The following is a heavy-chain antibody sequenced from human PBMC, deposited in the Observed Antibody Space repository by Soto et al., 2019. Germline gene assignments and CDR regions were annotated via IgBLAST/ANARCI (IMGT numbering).Heavy chain of an antibody. Sequence: EVQLVESGGGLVKPGGSLRLSCAASGFTFSNAWMNWVRQAPGKGLEWVGRIKSKTDGGTTDYAAPVKGRFTISRDDSKNTLYLQMNSLKTEDTAVYYCTTDSSVTGYYGSGNRQAWFQWLVHFDPWGQGTLVTVSS. CDR2: IKSKTDGGTT. CDR1: GFTFSNAW. J-gene: IGHJ5*02. CDR3: TTDSSVTGYYGSGNRQAWFQWLVHFDP. D-gene: IGHD3-10*01. V-gene: IGHV3-15*07.